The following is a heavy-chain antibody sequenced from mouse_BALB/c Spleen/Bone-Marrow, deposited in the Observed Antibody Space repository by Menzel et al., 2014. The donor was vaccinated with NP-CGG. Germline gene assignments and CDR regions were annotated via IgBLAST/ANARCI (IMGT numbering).Heavy chain of an antibody. J-gene: IGHJ2*01. Sequence: VQLQQSGPDLVKPSQSLSLTCTVTGYSITSGYCWHWIRQFPGNKLEWMGYIHYSGSTNYNPSLKSRISITRDTSKNQFFLQLNSVTTEDTATYYCANGNFDYWGQGTTLTVSS. CDR2: IHYSGST. D-gene: IGHD2-1*01. V-gene: IGHV3-1*02. CDR3: ANGNFDY. CDR1: GYSITSGYC.